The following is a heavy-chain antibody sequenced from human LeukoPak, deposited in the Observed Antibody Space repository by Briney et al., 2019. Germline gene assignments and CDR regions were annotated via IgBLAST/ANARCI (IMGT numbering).Heavy chain of an antibody. V-gene: IGHV1-2*04. J-gene: IGHJ3*02. Sequence: ASVKVSCKASGYTFTGYYMHWVRQAPGQGLEWMGWINPNSGGTNYAQKFQGWVTMTRDTSISTAYMELSRLRSDDTAIYYCTRRRYYYDSSGYSDDAFDIWGQGTKVTVYS. CDR3: TRRRYYYDSSGYSDDAFDI. CDR2: INPNSGGT. CDR1: GYTFTGYY. D-gene: IGHD3-22*01.